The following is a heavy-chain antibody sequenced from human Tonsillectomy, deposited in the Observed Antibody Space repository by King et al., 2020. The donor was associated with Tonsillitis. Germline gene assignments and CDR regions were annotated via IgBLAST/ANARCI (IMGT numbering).Heavy chain of an antibody. CDR1: GFTFDDYA. J-gene: IGHJ4*02. V-gene: IGHV3-9*01. D-gene: IGHD3-22*01. CDR3: AKSIYYDSSGYYYPIDY. CDR2: ISWNSGSI. Sequence: VQLVESGGGLVQPGRSLRLSCAASGFTFDDYAMHWVRQVPGKDLEWVSGISWNSGSIDYADSVKGRFTISRDHAKNSLYLQMNRLRSEDTALYYCAKSIYYDSSGYYYPIDYWGQGTLVTVSS.